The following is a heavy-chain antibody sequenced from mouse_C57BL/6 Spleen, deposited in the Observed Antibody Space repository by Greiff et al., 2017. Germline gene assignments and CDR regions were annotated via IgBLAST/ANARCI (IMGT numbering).Heavy chain of an antibody. CDR3: ARLGFASYGSSYYWYFDV. Sequence: EVKLVESGPVLVKPGASVKMSCKASGYTFTDYYMNWVKQSHGRSLEWIGVINPYNGGTSYNQKFKGKATLTVDKSSSTAYMELNSLTSEDSAVYYCARLGFASYGSSYYWYFDVWGTGTTVTVSS. V-gene: IGHV1-19*01. CDR2: INPYNGGT. CDR1: GYTFTDYY. D-gene: IGHD1-1*01. J-gene: IGHJ1*03.